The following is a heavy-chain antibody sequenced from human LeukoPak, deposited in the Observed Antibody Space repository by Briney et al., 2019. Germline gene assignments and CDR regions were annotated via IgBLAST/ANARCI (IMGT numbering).Heavy chain of an antibody. Sequence: SGPTLVNPTQTLTLTCTFSGFSLTTTAVGVGWIRQPPGKALEWLGIIYWDGEERYSPSLTSRLTIMKDTSKNQVFLTMTNMDPVDTATYYCATEVRGVIGLFDYWGQGTLVIVSS. CDR3: ATEVRGVIGLFDY. D-gene: IGHD3-10*01. V-gene: IGHV2-5*02. CDR1: GFSLTTTAVG. CDR2: IYWDGEE. J-gene: IGHJ4*02.